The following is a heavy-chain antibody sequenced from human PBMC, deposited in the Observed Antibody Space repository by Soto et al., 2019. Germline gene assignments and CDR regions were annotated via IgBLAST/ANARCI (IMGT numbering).Heavy chain of an antibody. D-gene: IGHD6-19*01. J-gene: IGHJ3*02. Sequence: GGALRLSCAASGFTFSSYSMNLVRQAPGNGLEWVSYISSISSTIYYADSVKGRFTISRDNAKNSLYLQMNSLRAEDTAVYYCARDSSGWDDAFDIWGQGTMVTVSS. CDR3: ARDSSGWDDAFDI. CDR1: GFTFSSYS. CDR2: ISSISSTI. V-gene: IGHV3-48*01.